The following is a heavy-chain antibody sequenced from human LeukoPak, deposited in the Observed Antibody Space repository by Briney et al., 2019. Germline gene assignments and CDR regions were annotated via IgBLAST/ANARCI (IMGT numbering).Heavy chain of an antibody. V-gene: IGHV3-74*01. Sequence: ETLSLTCTVSGGSISSYYWSWIRQPPGKGLVWVSYINGDGSTTNYADSVKGRLTISRDNAKNTLYLQMNSLRAEDTAVYYCATGSGSYYDSWGLGTLVTVSS. CDR2: INGDGSTT. CDR3: ATGSGSYYDS. D-gene: IGHD3-10*01. CDR1: GGSISSYY. J-gene: IGHJ4*02.